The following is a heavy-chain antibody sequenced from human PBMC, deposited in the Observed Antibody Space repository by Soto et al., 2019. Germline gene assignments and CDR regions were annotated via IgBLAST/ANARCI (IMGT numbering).Heavy chain of an antibody. J-gene: IGHJ6*02. CDR1: GFTFSSYG. V-gene: IGHV3-33*01. D-gene: IGHD6-6*01. Sequence: GGSLRLSCAASGFTFSSYGMHWVRQAPGKGLEWVAVIWYDGSNKYYADSVKGRFTISRDNSKNTLYLQMNSLRAEDTAVYYCARDLYTSSIAARPDDHYYYYGMDVWGQGTTVTVSS. CDR2: IWYDGSNK. CDR3: ARDLYTSSIAARPDDHYYYYGMDV.